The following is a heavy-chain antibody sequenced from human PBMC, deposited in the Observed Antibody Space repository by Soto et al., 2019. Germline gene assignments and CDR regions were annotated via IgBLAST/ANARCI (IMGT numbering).Heavy chain of an antibody. CDR1: GYTFSNYV. CDR3: AQVKRNGGFHPWLFDL. J-gene: IGHJ2*01. D-gene: IGHD4-17*01. V-gene: IGHV1-3*04. Sequence: QVQLVQSGAEVKKPGASVKVSCEASGYTFSNYVIHWVRQAPGQSLEWMGWINTFSGDPRYSQKFQGRVAISRDTSAAPAYREFSSLGSEGPAFYYWAQVKRNGGFHPWLFDLWGRWTLVTVSS. CDR2: INTFSGDP.